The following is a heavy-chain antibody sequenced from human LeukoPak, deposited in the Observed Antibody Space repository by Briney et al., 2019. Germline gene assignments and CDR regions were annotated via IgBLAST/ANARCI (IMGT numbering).Heavy chain of an antibody. CDR3: ARSGSGYLRYYFDY. V-gene: IGHV3-23*01. CDR1: GFTFSSYA. D-gene: IGHD5-12*01. J-gene: IGHJ4*02. CDR2: ISGSGGST. Sequence: GGSLRLSCAASGFTFSSYAMSWVRQAPGKGLEWVSAISGSGGSTYYADSVKGRFTISRDKSKNTLYLQMNTLKAEDTAVYYCARSGSGYLRYYFDYWGQGTLVTVSS.